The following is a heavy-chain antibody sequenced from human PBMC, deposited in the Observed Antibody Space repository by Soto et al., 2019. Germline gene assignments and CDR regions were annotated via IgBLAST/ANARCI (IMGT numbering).Heavy chain of an antibody. J-gene: IGHJ3*02. CDR3: AKDLPLYYYDSSGYYPDAFDI. CDR1: GFTFSSYA. D-gene: IGHD3-22*01. Sequence: GGSLRLSCAASGFTFSSYAMSWVRQAPGKGLEWVSAISGSGGSTYYADSVKGRFTISRDNSKNTLYLQMNSLRAEDTAVYYCAKDLPLYYYDSSGYYPDAFDIWGQGTMVTVSS. CDR2: ISGSGGST. V-gene: IGHV3-23*01.